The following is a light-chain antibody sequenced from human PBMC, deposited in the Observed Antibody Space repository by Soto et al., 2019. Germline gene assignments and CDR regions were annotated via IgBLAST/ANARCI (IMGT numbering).Light chain of an antibody. CDR2: GAS. CDR1: ESVSSN. CDR3: QQYNNWPPSII. V-gene: IGKV3-15*01. Sequence: AMTQSPATLSVSPGERVTLSCRASESVSSNLAWYQQRPGQAPRLLIYGASTRATETPLRFRGSGSGTEFTLTISSLQSEDLAVYYCQQYNNWPPSIIFGPGTRLEIK. J-gene: IGKJ5*01.